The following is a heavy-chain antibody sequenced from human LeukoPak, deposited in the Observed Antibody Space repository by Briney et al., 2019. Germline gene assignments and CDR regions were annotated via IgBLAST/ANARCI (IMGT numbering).Heavy chain of an antibody. CDR1: GGSISSYY. CDR2: IYTSGST. Sequence: SETRSLTCTVSGGSISSYYWSWIRQPAGKGLEWIGRIYTSGSTNYNPSLKSRVTMSVDTSKNQFSLKLSSVTAADTAVYYCARDCSSTSCYRYYFDYWGQGTLVTVSS. J-gene: IGHJ4*02. V-gene: IGHV4-4*07. CDR3: ARDCSSTSCYRYYFDY. D-gene: IGHD2-2*01.